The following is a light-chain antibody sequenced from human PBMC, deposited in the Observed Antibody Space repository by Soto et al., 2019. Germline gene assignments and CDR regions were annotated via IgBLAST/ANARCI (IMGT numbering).Light chain of an antibody. CDR1: ESLITKA. CDR3: QQYGVSPLT. J-gene: IGKJ3*01. V-gene: IGKV3-20*01. CDR2: GAF. Sequence: EIVLTQSPGTLSLSPGETATVSCRATESLITKALAWYQQKPGQAPSLLIYGAFTRDAAIPDRFNGSGSGTDFALTISRLELEDSAVYYCQQYGVSPLTFGPGTKVEIK.